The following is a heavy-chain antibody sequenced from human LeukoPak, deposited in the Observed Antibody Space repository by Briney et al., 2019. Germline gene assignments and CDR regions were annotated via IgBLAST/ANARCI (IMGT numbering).Heavy chain of an antibody. CDR3: AKDGEWEPLLTDNYYFDY. D-gene: IGHD1-26*01. Sequence: GGSLRLSCAASGFTFSSYAMSWVRQAPGKGLEWVSAISGSGGSTYYADSVKGRFTISRDNSKNTLYLQMNSLRAEDTAVYYCAKDGEWEPLLTDNYYFDYWGQGTLVTVSS. CDR2: ISGSGGST. CDR1: GFTFSSYA. J-gene: IGHJ4*02. V-gene: IGHV3-23*01.